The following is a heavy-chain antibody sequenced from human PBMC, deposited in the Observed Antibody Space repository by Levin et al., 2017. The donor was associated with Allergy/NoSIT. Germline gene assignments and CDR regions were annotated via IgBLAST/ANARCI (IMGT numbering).Heavy chain of an antibody. CDR2: ISSSSSYT. V-gene: IGHV3-11*03. CDR3: ARGPILGYCSGGSCYAVAI. D-gene: IGHD2-15*01. CDR1: GFTFSDYY. Sequence: GGSLRLSCAASGFTFSDYYMSWIRQAPGKGLEWVSYISSSSSYTNYADSVKGRFTISRDNAKNSLYLQMNSLRAEDTAVYYCARGPILGYCSGGSCYAVAIWGQGTMVTVSS. J-gene: IGHJ3*02.